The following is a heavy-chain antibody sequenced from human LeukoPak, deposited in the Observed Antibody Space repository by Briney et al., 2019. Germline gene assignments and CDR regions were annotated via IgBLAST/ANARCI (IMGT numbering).Heavy chain of an antibody. J-gene: IGHJ4*02. D-gene: IGHD3-22*01. CDR2: IRSGNAV. Sequence: GGSLRLSCAASGFTLTNSEMDWVRQAPGKGLEWVAHIRSGNAVLYADSVKGRFTISRDNAKNSLYLQMNSLRAEDTAVYYCARGRGSSGYYADYWGQGTLVTVSS. CDR3: ARGRGSSGYYADY. V-gene: IGHV3-48*03. CDR1: GFTLTNSE.